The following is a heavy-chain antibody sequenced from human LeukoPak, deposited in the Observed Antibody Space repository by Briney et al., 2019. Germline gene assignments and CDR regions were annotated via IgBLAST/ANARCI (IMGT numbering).Heavy chain of an antibody. V-gene: IGHV1-69*13. Sequence: SVKVSCKASGYTFTSYYMHWVRQAPGQGLEWMGGIIPIFGTANYAQKFQGRVTITADESTSTAYMELSSLRSEDTAVYYCARPQGDSSGYLYYYYGMDVWGQGTTVTVSS. J-gene: IGHJ6*02. CDR1: GYTFTSYY. CDR3: ARPQGDSSGYLYYYYGMDV. D-gene: IGHD3-22*01. CDR2: IIPIFGTA.